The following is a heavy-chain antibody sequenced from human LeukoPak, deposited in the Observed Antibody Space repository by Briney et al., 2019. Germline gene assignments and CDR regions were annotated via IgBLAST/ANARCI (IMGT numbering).Heavy chain of an antibody. V-gene: IGHV1-69*06. CDR2: IIPIFGTA. CDR3: ARDIKVVGGGSRFHNWFDP. CDR1: GGTFSSYA. D-gene: IGHD2-15*01. J-gene: IGHJ5*02. Sequence: SVKVSCKASGGTFSSYAISWVRQAPGQGLEWMGGIIPIFGTANYAQKFQGGVTITADKSTSTAYMKLSSLRSEDTAVYYCARDIKVVGGGSRFHNWFDPWGQGTLVTVSS.